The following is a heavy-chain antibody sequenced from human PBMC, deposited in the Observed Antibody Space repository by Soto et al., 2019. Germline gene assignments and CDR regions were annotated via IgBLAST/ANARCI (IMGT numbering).Heavy chain of an antibody. V-gene: IGHV3-66*01. J-gene: IGHJ6*02. CDR1: GFTVSSNY. CDR2: IYSGGST. D-gene: IGHD6-13*01. Sequence: EVQLVESGGGLVQPGGSLRLSCAASGFTVSSNYMSWVRQAPGKGLEWVSVIYSGGSTYYADSVKGRFTISRDNSKNTLFLQMNSLRVEDTAVYYCARGSSSWSTYYYYGMDVWGQGTTVTVSS. CDR3: ARGSSSWSTYYYYGMDV.